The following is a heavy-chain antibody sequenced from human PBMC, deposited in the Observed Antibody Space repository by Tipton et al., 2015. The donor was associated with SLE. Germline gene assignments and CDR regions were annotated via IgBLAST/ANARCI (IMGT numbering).Heavy chain of an antibody. D-gene: IGHD5-12*01. CDR1: GGSISSGSYY. V-gene: IGHV4-61*01. J-gene: IGHJ3*02. CDR3: ACRHEDIVATSDAFDI. Sequence: LRLSCTVSGGSISSGSYYWSWIRPPPGKGLEWIGYIYYSGSTNYNPPLKSRVTISVDTSKNQFSLKLSSVTAADTAVYYCACRHEDIVATSDAFDIWGQGTMVTVSS. CDR2: IYYSGST.